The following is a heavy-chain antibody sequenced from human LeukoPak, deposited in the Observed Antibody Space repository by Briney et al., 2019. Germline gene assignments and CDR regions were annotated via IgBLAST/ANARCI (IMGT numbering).Heavy chain of an antibody. CDR1: GGSISGHY. J-gene: IGHJ5*02. CDR2: LHYTGST. V-gene: IGHV4-59*11. Sequence: SETLSLTCTVSGGSISGHYWSWIRQTPGKRLEWIGYLHYTGSTNYNPSLNSRITMSVDTPNNQFSLRLTSVTAADTAVYYCARLHALGAEEFDPWGQGALVTVSS. D-gene: IGHD3-16*01. CDR3: ARLHALGAEEFDP.